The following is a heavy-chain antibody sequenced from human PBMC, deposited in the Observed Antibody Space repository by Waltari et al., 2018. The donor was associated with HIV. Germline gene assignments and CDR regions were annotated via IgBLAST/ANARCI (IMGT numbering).Heavy chain of an antibody. D-gene: IGHD3-16*01. J-gene: IGHJ4*02. V-gene: IGHV3-15*01. Sequence: EVLLVESGGGLGKPGGSLRLSCAASGFTFSDAWMSWVRQAPGKGLEWVGVIKSNTDGGTTDYAAPVKGRFTISRDDSKTTLYLEMNSLKTEDTAVYYCTTVGGGTRDYWGQGTLITVSS. CDR2: IKSNTDGGTT. CDR3: TTVGGGTRDY. CDR1: GFTFSDAW.